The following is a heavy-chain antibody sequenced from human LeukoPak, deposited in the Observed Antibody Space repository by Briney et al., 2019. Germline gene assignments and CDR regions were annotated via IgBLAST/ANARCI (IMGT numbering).Heavy chain of an antibody. CDR2: IKQDGSEK. CDR1: GFTFRDYW. D-gene: IGHD2-2*01. CDR3: ARDQYELRSYYYGMDA. J-gene: IGHJ6*04. Sequence: GGSLRLSCAASGFTFRDYWMTWVCQAPGKGLEWVANIKQDGSEKYYVDSVRGRFIISRDNAKNSLYLQMNGLRVEDTAVYYCARDQYELRSYYYGMDAWGKGTTVSVSS. V-gene: IGHV3-7*03.